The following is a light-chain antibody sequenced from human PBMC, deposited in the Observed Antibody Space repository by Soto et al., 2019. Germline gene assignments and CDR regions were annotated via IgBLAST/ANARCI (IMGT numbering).Light chain of an antibody. J-gene: IGKJ4*01. Sequence: EIVMTQSPATLSVSPGERATLSCRASQSVSSTLAWYQQKPGQAPRLLIYGVSTRATAIPARFSGSGSGTEFTHTISRLQSEDFAVYYWQQYNDWPPLTFGGGTKVEIK. CDR3: QQYNDWPPLT. CDR1: QSVSST. V-gene: IGKV3-15*01. CDR2: GVS.